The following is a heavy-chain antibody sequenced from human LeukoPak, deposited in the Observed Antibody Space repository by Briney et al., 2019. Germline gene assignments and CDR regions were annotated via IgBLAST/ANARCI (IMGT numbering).Heavy chain of an antibody. CDR2: IYYSGST. Sequence: SETLSLTCTVSGGSISSYYWSWIRQPPGKGLEWIGYIYYSGSTNYNPSLKSRVTISVDTSKNQFSLKLSSVIAADTAVYYCAREIQTYYYGSGREYYYYYMDVWGKGTTVTVSS. J-gene: IGHJ6*03. D-gene: IGHD3-10*01. CDR1: GGSISSYY. CDR3: AREIQTYYYGSGREYYYYYMDV. V-gene: IGHV4-59*01.